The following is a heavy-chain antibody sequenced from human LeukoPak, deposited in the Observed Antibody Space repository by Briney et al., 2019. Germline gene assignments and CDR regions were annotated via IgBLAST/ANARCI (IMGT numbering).Heavy chain of an antibody. Sequence: GGSPRLSCAASGFTFSSYAMHWVRQAPGKGLEWVAVISYDGSNKYYADSVKGRFTISRDNSKNTLYLQMNSLRAEDTAVYYCAEFGEFGYWGQGTLVTVSS. CDR3: AEFGEFGY. V-gene: IGHV3-30*04. D-gene: IGHD3-10*01. CDR2: ISYDGSNK. CDR1: GFTFSSYA. J-gene: IGHJ4*02.